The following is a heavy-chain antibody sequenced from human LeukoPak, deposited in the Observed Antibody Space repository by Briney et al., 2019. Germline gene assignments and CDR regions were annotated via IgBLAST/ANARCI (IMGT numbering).Heavy chain of an antibody. Sequence: SQTLSLTCAISGDSVSSNSAAWTWIRPSPSRGLEWLGRTYYRSKWYNGYAGSVKSRITINPDTSKNQFSLQLNSVTPEDTAVYYCARGAARRLDYWGQGTLVTVSS. CDR3: ARGAARRLDY. D-gene: IGHD6-6*01. CDR2: TYYRSKWYN. CDR1: GDSVSSNSAA. V-gene: IGHV6-1*01. J-gene: IGHJ4*02.